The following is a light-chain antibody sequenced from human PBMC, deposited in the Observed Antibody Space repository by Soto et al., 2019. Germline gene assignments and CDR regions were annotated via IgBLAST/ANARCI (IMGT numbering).Light chain of an antibody. CDR2: AAS. CDR1: QGSSNY. J-gene: IGKJ3*01. CDR3: QKYNGALFT. Sequence: DIQMTQSPSSLSASVGDRVTITCRASQGSSNYLAWYQQNPGKVPKLLIYAASTLQSGVPSRFSGSGSGTDFTLTISSLQPEDVATYYCQKYNGALFTFGPGTKVDIK. V-gene: IGKV1-27*01.